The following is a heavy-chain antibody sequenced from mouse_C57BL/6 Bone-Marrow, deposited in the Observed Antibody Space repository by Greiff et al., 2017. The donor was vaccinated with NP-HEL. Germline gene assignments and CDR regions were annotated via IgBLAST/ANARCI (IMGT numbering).Heavy chain of an antibody. CDR1: GYTFTSYW. V-gene: IGHV1-55*01. J-gene: IGHJ4*01. Sequence: QVQLQQPGAELVKPGASVKMSCKASGYTFTSYWITWVKQRPGQGLEWIGDIYPGSGSTNYNEKFKSKATLTVDTSSSTAYMQLSSLTSEDSAVYYSARSVYYYGSSYLYYAMDYWGQGTSVTVSS. CDR3: ARSVYYYGSSYLYYAMDY. D-gene: IGHD1-1*01. CDR2: IYPGSGST.